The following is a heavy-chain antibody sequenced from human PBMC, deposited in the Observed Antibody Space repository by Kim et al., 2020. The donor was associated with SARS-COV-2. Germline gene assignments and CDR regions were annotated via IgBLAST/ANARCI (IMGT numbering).Heavy chain of an antibody. D-gene: IGHD5-18*01. V-gene: IGHV1-2*02. Sequence: ASVKVSCKASGYTFTGYYMHWVRQAPGQGLEWMGWINPNSGGTNYAQKFQGRVTMTRDTSISTAYMELSRLRSDDTAVYYCARVPLGGYSYGLYYFDYWGQGTLVTVSS. CDR1: GYTFTGYY. CDR2: INPNSGGT. CDR3: ARVPLGGYSYGLYYFDY. J-gene: IGHJ4*02.